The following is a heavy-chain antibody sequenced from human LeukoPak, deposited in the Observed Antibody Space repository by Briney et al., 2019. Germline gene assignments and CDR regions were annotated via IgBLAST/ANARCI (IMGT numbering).Heavy chain of an antibody. Sequence: ASVKVSCKASNYTFTDYGISWVRQAPGQGLEWMGWISAYNGNTKYAQKVQGRVTMTTDPSTSTAYMDLRSLRSDDTAVYHCARGHILYYYRYMDVWGKGTTVTVSS. CDR2: ISAYNGNT. CDR3: ARGHILYYYRYMDV. CDR1: NYTFTDYG. J-gene: IGHJ6*03. V-gene: IGHV1-18*01.